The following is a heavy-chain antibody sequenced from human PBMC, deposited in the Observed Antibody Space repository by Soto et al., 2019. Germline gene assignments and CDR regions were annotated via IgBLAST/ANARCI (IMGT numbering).Heavy chain of an antibody. Sequence: SETLSLTCTVSGGSISSSSYYWGWIRQPPGKGLEWIGSIYYSGSTYYNPSLKSRVTISVDTSKNHFSLKLSSVTAADTAVYYCASNLSYGTDYWGQGTLVTVSS. CDR3: ASNLSYGTDY. D-gene: IGHD5-18*01. CDR1: GGSISSSSYY. V-gene: IGHV4-39*01. J-gene: IGHJ4*02. CDR2: IYYSGST.